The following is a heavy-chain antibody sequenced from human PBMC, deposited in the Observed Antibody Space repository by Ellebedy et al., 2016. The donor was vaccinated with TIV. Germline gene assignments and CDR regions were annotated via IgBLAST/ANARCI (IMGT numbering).Heavy chain of an antibody. CDR3: AITEYIGFWGY. D-gene: IGHD3-16*01. J-gene: IGHJ4*01. Sequence: MPSETLSLTCIVSGGSISSYYWSWIRQSPGKGLEWIGYMSSSGNTNYKPSLKSRVTTSIETSKNQFSQKLSFVTAADTAVYYCAITEYIGFWGYWGHGTLVTVAS. CDR1: GGSISSYY. V-gene: IGHV4-59*01. CDR2: MSSSGNT.